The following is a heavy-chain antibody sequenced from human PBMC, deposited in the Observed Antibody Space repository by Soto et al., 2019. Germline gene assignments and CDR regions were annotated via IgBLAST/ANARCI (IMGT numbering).Heavy chain of an antibody. J-gene: IGHJ5*02. CDR3: AKDFGYYGSGSYQA. V-gene: IGHV3-23*01. Sequence: PGGSLRLSCAASGFTFSSYAMSWVRQAPGKGLEWVSAISGSGGSTYYADSVKGRFTISRDNSKNTLYLQMNSLRAEDTAVYYCAKDFGYYGSGSYQAWGQGTLVTVSS. D-gene: IGHD3-10*01. CDR2: ISGSGGST. CDR1: GFTFSSYA.